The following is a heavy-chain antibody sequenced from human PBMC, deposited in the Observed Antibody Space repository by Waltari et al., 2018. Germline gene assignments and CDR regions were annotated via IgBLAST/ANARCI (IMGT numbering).Heavy chain of an antibody. Sequence: QVQLQESGPGLVKPSETLSLTCTVSGGSISSYYWSWIRQPPGKGLEWIGYIYYSGSTHYNPSLKSRVTISVDTSKNQFSLKLSSVTAADTAVYYCARISTGTVAFDIWGQGTMVTVSS. D-gene: IGHD1-1*01. CDR1: GGSISSYY. CDR3: ARISTGTVAFDI. J-gene: IGHJ3*02. CDR2: IYYSGST. V-gene: IGHV4-59*01.